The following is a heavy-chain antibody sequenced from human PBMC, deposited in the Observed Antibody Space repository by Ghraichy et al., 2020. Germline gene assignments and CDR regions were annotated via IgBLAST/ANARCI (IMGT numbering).Heavy chain of an antibody. CDR3: TRDRATMGRGGFDY. Sequence: GVLNISCAVSEFTFDGYPMTWVRQAPGKGLEWVSGVSGPGGRTYYADSVKGRFTISRDNANQMLYVQMDSLRVEDTATYYCTRDRATMGRGGFDYWGQGTLVTVPS. CDR2: VSGPGGRT. J-gene: IGHJ4*02. D-gene: IGHD3-10*01. V-gene: IGHV3-23*01. CDR1: EFTFDGYP.